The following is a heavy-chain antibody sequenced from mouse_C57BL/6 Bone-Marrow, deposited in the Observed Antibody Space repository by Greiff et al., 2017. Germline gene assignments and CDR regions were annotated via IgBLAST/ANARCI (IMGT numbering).Heavy chain of an antibody. CDR2: ISSGSSTI. J-gene: IGHJ1*03. D-gene: IGHD1-1*01. V-gene: IGHV5-17*01. CDR3: ASLLLRYTFDV. CDR1: GFTFSDYG. Sequence: EVKLVESGGGLVKPGGSLKLSCAASGFTFSDYGMHWVRQAPEKGLEWVAYISSGSSTIYYADTVKGRFPISRDNAKNTLFLQMTSLRSEDTAMYYCASLLLRYTFDVWGTGTTVTVSS.